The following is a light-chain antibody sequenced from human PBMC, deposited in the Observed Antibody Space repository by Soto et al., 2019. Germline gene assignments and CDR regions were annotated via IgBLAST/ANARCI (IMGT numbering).Light chain of an antibody. Sequence: QSALTQPASVSGSPGQSITISCTGTYSDVGGYNRVSWYQHHPGKAPKMLIFEVSTRPSGISDRFSGSKSGDTASLTISGLQAEDEADYYCQSYDSSLSGVVFGGGTKLTVL. CDR2: EVS. J-gene: IGLJ2*01. V-gene: IGLV2-14*01. CDR1: YSDVGGYNR. CDR3: QSYDSSLSGVV.